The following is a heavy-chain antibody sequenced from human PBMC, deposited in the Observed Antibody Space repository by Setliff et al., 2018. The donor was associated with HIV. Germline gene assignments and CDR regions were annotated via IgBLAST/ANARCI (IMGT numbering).Heavy chain of an antibody. CDR2: INVNNGNT. Sequence: ASVKVSCKASGYTFIHYDVSWVRRAPGQGLEWMGWINVNNGNTNYAQKFQGRVTMTTDTSTTTVYMELSSLTVDDTGVYYCARDALFCDGGRCSAFNWLDSWGQGTLVTVSS. CDR1: GYTFIHYD. D-gene: IGHD2-15*01. V-gene: IGHV1-18*01. J-gene: IGHJ5*01. CDR3: ARDALFCDGGRCSAFNWLDS.